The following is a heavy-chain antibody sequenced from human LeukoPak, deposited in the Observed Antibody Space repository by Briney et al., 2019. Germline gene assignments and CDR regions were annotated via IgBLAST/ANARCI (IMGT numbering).Heavy chain of an antibody. CDR2: ISYDGSNK. CDR3: AKGGRGTYCSSTSCYSALGFDY. Sequence: GGSLRLSCAASGLTFSSNGMHWVRQAPGKGLEWVAVISYDGSNKYYADSVKGRFTISRDNSKNTLYLQMNSLRAEDTAVHYCAKGGRGTYCSSTSCYSALGFDYRGQGTLVTVSS. J-gene: IGHJ4*02. D-gene: IGHD2-2*02. V-gene: IGHV3-30*18. CDR1: GLTFSSNG.